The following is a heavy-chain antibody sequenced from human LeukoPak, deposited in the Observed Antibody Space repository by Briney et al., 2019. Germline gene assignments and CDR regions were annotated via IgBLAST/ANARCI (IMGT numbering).Heavy chain of an antibody. CDR1: GGSISSGSYY. Sequence: SSEALSLTCTVSGGSISSGSYYWSWIRQPAGKGLEWIGRIYTSGSTNYNPSLKSRVTISVDTSKNQFSLKLSSETAADTAVYYCARDGYDFWTGAFDNWGQGTMVTVSS. V-gene: IGHV4-61*02. CDR2: IYTSGST. CDR3: ARDGYDFWTGAFDN. D-gene: IGHD3-3*01. J-gene: IGHJ3*02.